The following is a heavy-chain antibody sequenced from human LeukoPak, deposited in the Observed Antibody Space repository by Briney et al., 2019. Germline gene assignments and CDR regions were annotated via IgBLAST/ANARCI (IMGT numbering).Heavy chain of an antibody. Sequence: PSETLSLTCTVSGGSISSYYWSWIRQPPGKGLEWIGYIYYSGSTNYNPSLKSRVTISVDTSKNQFSLKLSSVTAADTAVHYCARDLAAAGTRWFDPWGQGTLVTVSS. CDR1: GGSISSYY. CDR2: IYYSGST. CDR3: ARDLAAAGTRWFDP. D-gene: IGHD6-13*01. J-gene: IGHJ5*02. V-gene: IGHV4-59*01.